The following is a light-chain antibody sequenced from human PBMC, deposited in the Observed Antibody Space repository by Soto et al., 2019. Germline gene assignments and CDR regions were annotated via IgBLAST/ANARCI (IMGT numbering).Light chain of an antibody. CDR3: TSYTSNTALV. V-gene: IGLV2-14*01. CDR2: EVT. Sequence: QSVLTQPASVSGSPGQSITISCTGTSSDIGSHDYVSWYQHHPGKAPKLIIYEVTNRPSGVSDRFSGSKSGSTASLTISGLQAEDEADYHCTSYTSNTALVFGTGTKVTVL. J-gene: IGLJ1*01. CDR1: SSDIGSHDY.